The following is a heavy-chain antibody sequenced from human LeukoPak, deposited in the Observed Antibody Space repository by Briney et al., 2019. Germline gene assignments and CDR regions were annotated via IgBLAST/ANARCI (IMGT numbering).Heavy chain of an antibody. Sequence: GRSLRLSCAASGFTFSSYAMHWVRQAPGKGLEWVAAVWFGESSQSYPDSVKGRFTISRDNSKNTVWLEMNSLKVEDTAVYYCAKGGRDTSKYYFDYWGQGTQVTVSS. CDR3: AKGGRDTSKYYFDY. J-gene: IGHJ4*02. V-gene: IGHV3-30*04. CDR2: VWFGESSQ. D-gene: IGHD1-26*01. CDR1: GFTFSSYA.